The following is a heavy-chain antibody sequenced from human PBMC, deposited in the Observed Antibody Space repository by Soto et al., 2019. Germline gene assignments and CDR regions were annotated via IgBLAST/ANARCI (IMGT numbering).Heavy chain of an antibody. D-gene: IGHD3-3*01. CDR3: ARGRPGYYDFWNGYHYYCDFQDV. V-gene: IGHV1-8*01. Sequence: ASVKVSCKASGYTFTSYDINWVRQATGQGLEWMGWMNPNSGNTGYAQKFQGRVTMTRNTSISTAYMELSSLRSEDTAVYYCARGRPGYYDFWNGYHYYCDFQDVWGKGTSVTGSS. J-gene: IGHJ6*03. CDR1: GYTFTSYD. CDR2: MNPNSGNT.